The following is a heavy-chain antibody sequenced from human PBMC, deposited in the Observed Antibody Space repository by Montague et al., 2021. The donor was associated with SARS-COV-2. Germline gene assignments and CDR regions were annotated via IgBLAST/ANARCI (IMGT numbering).Heavy chain of an antibody. CDR2: IYYSGST. Sequence: SETLSLTCTVSGGSISSSSYYWGWIRQPPGKGLEWIGSIYYSGSTYYNPSLKSRVTISVDTSKNQFSLKLSSVTAADTAAYYCAIPMVRGFSRAFDIWGQGTMVTVSS. V-gene: IGHV4-39*07. CDR3: AIPMVRGFSRAFDI. CDR1: GGSISSSSYY. D-gene: IGHD3-10*01. J-gene: IGHJ3*02.